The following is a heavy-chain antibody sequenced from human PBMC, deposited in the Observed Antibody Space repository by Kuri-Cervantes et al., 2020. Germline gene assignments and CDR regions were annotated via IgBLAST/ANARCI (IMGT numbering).Heavy chain of an antibody. CDR3: AKVSLAGSTFHSLATLSGIDV. CDR2: ISYDGSNK. V-gene: IGHV3-30*01. CDR1: GFTFSSYA. J-gene: IGHJ6*02. D-gene: IGHD1-14*01. Sequence: LSLTCAASGFTFSSYAMHWVRQAPGKGLEWVAVISYDGSNKYYADSVKGRFTISRDNSKNTLYLQMNSLRAEDTAVYYCAKVSLAGSTFHSLATLSGIDVWGQGTTVTVSS.